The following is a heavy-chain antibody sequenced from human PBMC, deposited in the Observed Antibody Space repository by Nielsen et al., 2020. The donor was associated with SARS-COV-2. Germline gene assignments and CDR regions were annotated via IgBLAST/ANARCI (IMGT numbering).Heavy chain of an antibody. Sequence: GESLKISCAASGFTFSSYEMNWVRQAPGKGLEWVSYISSSGSTIYYADSAKGRFTISRDNAKNSLYLQMNSLRAEDTAVYYCARESVWYYYGSGSYPPYYYFDYWGQGTLVTVSS. CDR3: ARESVWYYYGSGSYPPYYYFDY. V-gene: IGHV3-48*03. CDR1: GFTFSSYE. D-gene: IGHD3-10*01. J-gene: IGHJ4*02. CDR2: ISSSGSTI.